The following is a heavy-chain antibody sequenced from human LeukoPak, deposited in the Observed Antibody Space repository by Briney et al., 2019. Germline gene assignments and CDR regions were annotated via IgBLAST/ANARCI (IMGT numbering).Heavy chain of an antibody. CDR3: AREGRRDGSSYGMDV. J-gene: IGHJ6*02. CDR2: IYYSGST. D-gene: IGHD5-24*01. CDR1: GGSISSYY. Sequence: PSETLSLTCTVSGGSISSYYWSWIRQPPGKGLEWIGYIYYSGSTNYNPSLKSRVTISVDTSKNQFSLKLSSVTAADTAVYYCAREGRRDGSSYGMDVWDQGTTVTVSS. V-gene: IGHV4-59*01.